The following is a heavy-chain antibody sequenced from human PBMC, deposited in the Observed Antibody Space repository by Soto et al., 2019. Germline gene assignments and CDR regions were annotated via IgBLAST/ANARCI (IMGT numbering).Heavy chain of an antibody. Sequence: SETLSLTCTVSGGSISSSSYYWSWIRQPPGKGLEWIGYIYYSGSTNYNPSLKSRVTISVDTSKNQFSLKLSSVTAADTAVYYCARVGGYSGYDLLYYGMDVWGQGTTVTVSS. D-gene: IGHD5-12*01. CDR1: GGSISSSSYY. V-gene: IGHV4-61*01. CDR3: ARVGGYSGYDLLYYGMDV. CDR2: IYYSGST. J-gene: IGHJ6*02.